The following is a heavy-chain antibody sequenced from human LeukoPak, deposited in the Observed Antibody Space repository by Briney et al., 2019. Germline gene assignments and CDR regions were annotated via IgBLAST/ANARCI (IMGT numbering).Heavy chain of an antibody. J-gene: IGHJ5*01. Sequence: ASVKVSCKASGYTFTDYYIHWVRQAPGQGLEWMGWINPNVGATNYAQKFQGRVTMARDTSISTAYMELRRLRSDDTAVHYCARFIMVLGVIRYWFDSWGQGTLVTVSS. D-gene: IGHD3-10*01. CDR1: GYTFTDYY. CDR3: ARFIMVLGVIRYWFDS. CDR2: INPNVGAT. V-gene: IGHV1-2*02.